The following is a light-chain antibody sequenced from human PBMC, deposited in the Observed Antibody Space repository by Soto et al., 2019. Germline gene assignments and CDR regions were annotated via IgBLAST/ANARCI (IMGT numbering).Light chain of an antibody. CDR2: AAS. CDR1: QSISNY. Sequence: DIQMTQSPSSLSASVGDRVTISCRASQSISNYLNWYQQKPGKAPKLLIYAASSLQGGVPSRFSGSGSGTDFTLTITSLQPEDFVTYYCQQSYNFGQGTKLEIK. J-gene: IGKJ2*01. CDR3: QQSYN. V-gene: IGKV1-39*01.